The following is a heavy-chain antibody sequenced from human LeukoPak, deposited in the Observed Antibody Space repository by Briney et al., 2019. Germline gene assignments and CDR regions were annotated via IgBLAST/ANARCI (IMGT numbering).Heavy chain of an antibody. J-gene: IGHJ4*02. Sequence: ASVKVSCKASGYTFTSYGINWVRQAPGQGLEWMGWISAYNGNTNYAQKLQGRVTMTTDTSTSTAYMELRSLRSDDTAVYYCARWGVGIDIVVVPAADTYFDYWGQGTLVTVSS. CDR3: ARWGVGIDIVVVPAADTYFDY. D-gene: IGHD2-2*01. CDR2: ISAYNGNT. CDR1: GYTFTSYG. V-gene: IGHV1-18*01.